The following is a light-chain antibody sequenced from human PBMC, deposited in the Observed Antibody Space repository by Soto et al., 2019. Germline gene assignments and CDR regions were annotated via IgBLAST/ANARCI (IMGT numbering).Light chain of an antibody. Sequence: EIVLTQSPATLSLSPGQRATLSCRASQSIRNHLAWYQQKPGQAHRLLIYDASNRATGIPARFSGSGSGTDFTLTISSLEPEDFAVYYCHQRNNWPFAFGPGTKVQFK. CDR1: QSIRNH. J-gene: IGKJ3*01. V-gene: IGKV3-11*01. CDR2: DAS. CDR3: HQRNNWPFA.